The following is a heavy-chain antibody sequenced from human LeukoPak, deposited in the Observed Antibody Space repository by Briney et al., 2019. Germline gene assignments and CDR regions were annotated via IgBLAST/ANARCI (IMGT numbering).Heavy chain of an antibody. J-gene: IGHJ4*02. Sequence: PGGSLRLSCAASGFIFSDYYMSWIRQAPGKGQEWVSYISNSGSMIYYGDSVKGRFTISRDNAKNSLYLQMNSLRAEDTAVYYCARVSDGSGSHTDYWGQGTLVTVSS. D-gene: IGHD3-10*01. V-gene: IGHV3-11*04. CDR2: ISNSGSMI. CDR3: ARVSDGSGSHTDY. CDR1: GFIFSDYY.